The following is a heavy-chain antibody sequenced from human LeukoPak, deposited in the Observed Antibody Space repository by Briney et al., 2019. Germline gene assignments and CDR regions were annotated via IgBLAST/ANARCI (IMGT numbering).Heavy chain of an antibody. CDR1: GFTFSSYG. D-gene: IGHD4/OR15-4a*01. V-gene: IGHV3-30*03. CDR2: ISYDGSNK. J-gene: IGHJ4*02. Sequence: GGSLRLSCAASGFTFSSYGMHWVRQAPGKGLEWVAVISYDGSNKYYADSVRGRFTISRDNSKNTLYLQMNSLRAEDTAVYYCARRAGAYSHPYDYWGQGTLVTVSS. CDR3: ARRAGAYSHPYDY.